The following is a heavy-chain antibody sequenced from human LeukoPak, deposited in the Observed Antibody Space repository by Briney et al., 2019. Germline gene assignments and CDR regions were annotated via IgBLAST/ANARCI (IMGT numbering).Heavy chain of an antibody. CDR3: ARPQSKWELLGYFDY. CDR1: GFTFSNYA. V-gene: IGHV3-30-3*01. D-gene: IGHD1-26*01. CDR2: ISYDGSSK. J-gene: IGHJ4*02. Sequence: GGSLRLSCAASGFTFSNYARHWFGQAPGKGREWVEVISYDGSSKYYTDSVKGRFTISRDNSKNTLYLQMSSLRAEDTSMYYCARPQSKWELLGYFDYWGQGTLVTVSS.